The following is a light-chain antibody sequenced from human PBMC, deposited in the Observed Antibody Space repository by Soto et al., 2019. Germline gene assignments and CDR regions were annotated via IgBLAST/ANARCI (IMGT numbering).Light chain of an antibody. Sequence: DIMMTQSPEYLAVFLGERASISCKCSKSVLDASTNNKYLGWYHQKPGQPTKLLIYWASTRASGVPDRFSGSGSGTDVTLTISSLQAEDVAVYYGQQYYTTPRTFGQGTKVDIK. CDR1: KSVLDASTNNKY. V-gene: IGKV4-1*01. CDR2: WAS. CDR3: QQYYTTPRT. J-gene: IGKJ1*01.